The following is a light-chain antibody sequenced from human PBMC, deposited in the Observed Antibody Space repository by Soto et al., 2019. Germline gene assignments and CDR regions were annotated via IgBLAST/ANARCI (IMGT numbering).Light chain of an antibody. CDR1: QSVSSN. CDR2: GAS. Sequence: EIVMTQSPATLSVSPGERATLSCRASQSVSSNLAWYQQKPGQAPRLLIYGASTRATGIPARFSGSGSGTEFTLTIRSMQSQASAAYYCQQYHNWPQTFGQGTKVDIK. J-gene: IGKJ1*01. V-gene: IGKV3-15*01. CDR3: QQYHNWPQT.